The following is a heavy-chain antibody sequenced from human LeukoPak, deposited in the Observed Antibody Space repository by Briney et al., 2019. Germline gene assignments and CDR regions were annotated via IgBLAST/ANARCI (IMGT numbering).Heavy chain of an antibody. CDR1: GFTFSSYE. J-gene: IGHJ6*03. CDR3: ARDSFDIVVVVAATRVDYYMDV. V-gene: IGHV3-48*03. D-gene: IGHD2-15*01. Sequence: GGSLRLSCAASGFTFSSYEMNWVRQAPGKGLEWVSYISSSGSTIYYADSVKGRFTIPRDNPKNSLYLQMNSLRAEDTAVYYCARDSFDIVVVVAATRVDYYMDVWGKGTTVTISS. CDR2: ISSSGSTI.